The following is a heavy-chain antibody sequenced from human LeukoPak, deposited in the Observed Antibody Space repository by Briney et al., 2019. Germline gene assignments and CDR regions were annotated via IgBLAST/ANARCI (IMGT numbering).Heavy chain of an antibody. CDR3: ARTRYCSGASCFAFDI. D-gene: IGHD2-15*01. V-gene: IGHV1-3*01. CDR2: INAGNGNT. CDR1: GYTFTSYA. J-gene: IGHJ3*02. Sequence: ASVKVSCKASGYTFTSYAMHWVRQAPGQRLEWMGWINAGNGNTKYSQKFQGRVTITRDTSASTAYMELSSLRSEDTAVYYCARTRYCSGASCFAFDIWGQGTMVTVSS.